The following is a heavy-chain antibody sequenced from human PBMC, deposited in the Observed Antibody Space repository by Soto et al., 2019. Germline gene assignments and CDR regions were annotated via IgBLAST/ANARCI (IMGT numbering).Heavy chain of an antibody. J-gene: IGHJ4*02. D-gene: IGHD6-19*01. CDR1: GFTFSSYG. Sequence: GGSLRLSCAASGFTFSSYGVHWVRQAPGKGLEWVAVIWYDGSNKYYADSVKGRFTISRDNSKNTLYLQMNSLRAEDTAVYYCARDSFSIAVAGPDYWGQGTLVTVSS. CDR2: IWYDGSNK. V-gene: IGHV3-33*01. CDR3: ARDSFSIAVAGPDY.